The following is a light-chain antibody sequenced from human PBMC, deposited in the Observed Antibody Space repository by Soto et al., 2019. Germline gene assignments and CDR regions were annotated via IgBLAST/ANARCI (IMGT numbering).Light chain of an antibody. V-gene: IGLV1-40*01. CDR3: QSYDSSLSGSV. J-gene: IGLJ3*02. Sequence: QSVLTQPPSVSVAPGQRVTISCTGSISNIGAGYDVHWYQQLPGTAPKLLIYGNSNRPSGVPDRFSGSQSVTSASLAITGLQAEDEADYDCQSYDSSLSGSVFGGGTKLTVL. CDR2: GNS. CDR1: ISNIGAGYD.